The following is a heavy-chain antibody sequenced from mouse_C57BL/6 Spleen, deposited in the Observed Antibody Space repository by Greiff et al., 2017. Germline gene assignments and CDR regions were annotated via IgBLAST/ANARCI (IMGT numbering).Heavy chain of an antibody. Sequence: VQLQQPGTELVKPGASVKLSCKASGYTFTSYWMHWVKQRPGRGLEWIGNINPSNGGTKYHEKFKSKATLTVDKSSSTAYMQHSSLTSEDSAVYYCAREGLGRVDDWGQGTTLTVSS. V-gene: IGHV1-53*01. J-gene: IGHJ2*01. CDR1: GYTFTSYW. CDR2: INPSNGGT. CDR3: AREGLGRVDD. D-gene: IGHD4-1*01.